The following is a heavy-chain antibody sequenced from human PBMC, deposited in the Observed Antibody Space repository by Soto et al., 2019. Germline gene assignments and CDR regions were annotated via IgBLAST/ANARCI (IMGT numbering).Heavy chain of an antibody. Sequence: GASVKVSCKASGYTFSNYAMNWVRQAPGQGLEWMGIINPSGGSTSYAQKFQGRVTMTRDTSTSTVYMELSSLRSEDTAVYYCARDRGGWELLGYYYYYGMDVWGQGTTVTVSS. J-gene: IGHJ6*02. V-gene: IGHV1-46*01. CDR1: GYTFSNYA. D-gene: IGHD1-26*01. CDR2: INPSGGST. CDR3: ARDRGGWELLGYYYYYGMDV.